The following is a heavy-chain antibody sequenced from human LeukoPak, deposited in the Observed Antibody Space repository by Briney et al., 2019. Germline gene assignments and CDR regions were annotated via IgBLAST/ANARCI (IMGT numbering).Heavy chain of an antibody. J-gene: IGHJ6*02. Sequence: GGSLRLSCAASGFTFSSYAMTWVRQAPGKVLEWVSTISGSDGSTYNADSVRGRFTISRDNSRYTLYLQMNSLRAEDTAVYYCAKVLSAYYNYGMDVWGQGTTVTVSS. V-gene: IGHV3-23*01. CDR2: ISGSDGST. CDR1: GFTFSSYA. CDR3: AKVLSAYYNYGMDV.